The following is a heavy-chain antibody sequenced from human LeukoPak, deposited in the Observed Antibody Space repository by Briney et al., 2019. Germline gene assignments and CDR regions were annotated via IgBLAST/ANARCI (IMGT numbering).Heavy chain of an antibody. Sequence: ASVKVSCKVSGYTLTELSMHWVRQAPGKGLEWMGGFDPEDGETIYAQKFQGRVTMTRNTSISTAYMELSSLRSEDTAVYYCARDRYCSSTSCYRGGYNWFDPWGQGTLVTVSS. V-gene: IGHV1-24*01. CDR1: GYTLTELS. J-gene: IGHJ5*02. D-gene: IGHD2-2*02. CDR3: ARDRYCSSTSCYRGGYNWFDP. CDR2: FDPEDGET.